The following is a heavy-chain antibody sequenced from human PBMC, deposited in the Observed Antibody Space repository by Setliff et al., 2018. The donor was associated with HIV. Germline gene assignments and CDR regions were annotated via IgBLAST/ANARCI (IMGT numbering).Heavy chain of an antibody. J-gene: IGHJ4*02. CDR2: ISAYNGNT. CDR1: GYTFTSYG. D-gene: IGHD6-19*01. CDR3: ARVDSGWYGFDY. Sequence: ASVKVSCEASGYTFTSYGISWVRQAPGQGLEWMGWISAYNGNTNYAQKLQGRVTMTTDTSTSTAYMELRSLRSDDTAVYYCARVDSGWYGFDYWGQGSLVTVSS. V-gene: IGHV1-18*01.